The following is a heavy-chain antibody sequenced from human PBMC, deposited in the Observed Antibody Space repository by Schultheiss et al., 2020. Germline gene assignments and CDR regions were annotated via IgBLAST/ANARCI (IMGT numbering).Heavy chain of an antibody. CDR2: INHSGST. CDR3: ARGGWELRSSPNDY. CDR1: GGSITMSSNF. J-gene: IGHJ4*02. V-gene: IGHV4-39*07. D-gene: IGHD1-26*01. Sequence: SETLSLTCTVSGGSITMSSNFWGWIRQPPGKGLEWIGEINHSGSTNYNPSLKSRVTISVDTSKNQFSLKLSSVTAADTAVYYCARGGWELRSSPNDYWGQGNLVTVSS.